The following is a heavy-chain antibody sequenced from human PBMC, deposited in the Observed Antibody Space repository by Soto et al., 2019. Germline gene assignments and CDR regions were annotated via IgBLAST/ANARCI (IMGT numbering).Heavy chain of an antibody. Sequence: SETLSLTCAVSGDSISSGDHWAWIRQPPGKGLEWVASIYHSGTTYYNPSLTSRVTISVDTSKNQFSLKLSSVTAADSAVYHCARTDSVGYYPYCGQGTLVTVSS. CDR1: GDSISSGDH. CDR3: ARTDSVGYYPY. V-gene: IGHV4-38-2*01. D-gene: IGHD3-22*01. CDR2: IYHSGTT. J-gene: IGHJ4*02.